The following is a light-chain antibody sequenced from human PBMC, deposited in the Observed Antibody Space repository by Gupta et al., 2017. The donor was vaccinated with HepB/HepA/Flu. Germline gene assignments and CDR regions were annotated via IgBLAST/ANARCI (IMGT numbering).Light chain of an antibody. V-gene: IGKV3-15*01. CDR1: QNDSNN. CDR2: GDS. J-gene: IGKJ5*01. Sequence: EIVTPQPSATLPVSPGERATLSCRSSQNDSNNLAWYRLKPGLAHRLIIYGDSARATGIPARFSGSGSGTEFTLTISSLKSEDYAVYDCQRYHYEPQITFGQGTRLEIK. CDR3: QRYHYEPQIT.